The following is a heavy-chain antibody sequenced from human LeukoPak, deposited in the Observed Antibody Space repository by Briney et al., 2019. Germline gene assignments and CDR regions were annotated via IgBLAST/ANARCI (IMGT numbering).Heavy chain of an antibody. Sequence: ASVKVSCKASGYTFTGYYMYWVRQAPGQGLEWMGRINPNSGGTNYAQKFQGRVTMTRDTSISTAYMELSRLRSDDTAVYYCASDLGYSYGYGFDYWGQGTLVTVSS. CDR2: INPNSGGT. D-gene: IGHD5-18*01. CDR1: GYTFTGYY. V-gene: IGHV1-2*06. J-gene: IGHJ4*02. CDR3: ASDLGYSYGYGFDY.